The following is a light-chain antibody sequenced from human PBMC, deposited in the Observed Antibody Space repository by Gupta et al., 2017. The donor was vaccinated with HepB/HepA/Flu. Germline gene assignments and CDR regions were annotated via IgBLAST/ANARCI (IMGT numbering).Light chain of an antibody. Sequence: EIVMPQSPATLSVSPGERATLSCRASQSVSSNLAWYQQKPGQAPRLLIYGASTRATGIPARFSGSGSGTXFTLTIXSLQSEDFAVYYCQQYNNWRGTFGXGTKLEIK. J-gene: IGKJ2*01. CDR1: QSVSSN. CDR2: GAS. V-gene: IGKV3-15*01. CDR3: QQYNNWRGT.